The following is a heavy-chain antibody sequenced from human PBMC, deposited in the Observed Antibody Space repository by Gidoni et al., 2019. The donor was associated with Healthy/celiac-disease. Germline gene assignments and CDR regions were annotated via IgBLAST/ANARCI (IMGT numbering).Heavy chain of an antibody. D-gene: IGHD3-10*01. CDR3: ARENLRITMVRGVIRRNNWFDP. CDR2: IKQDGSEK. CDR1: GFTFSSYW. V-gene: IGHV3-7*05. Sequence: EVQLVESGGGLVQPGGSLRLSCAASGFTFSSYWMSWVRQAPGKGLEWVANIKQDGSEKYDVDSVKGRFTISRDNAKNSLYLQMNSLRAEDTAVYYCARENLRITMVRGVIRRNNWFDPWGQGTLVTVSS. J-gene: IGHJ5*02.